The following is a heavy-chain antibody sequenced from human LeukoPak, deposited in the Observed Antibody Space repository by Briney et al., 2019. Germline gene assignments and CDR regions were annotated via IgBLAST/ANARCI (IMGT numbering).Heavy chain of an antibody. CDR2: IYYSGST. J-gene: IGHJ4*02. D-gene: IGHD1-26*01. CDR1: GYSISSGYY. V-gene: IGHV4-38-2*01. Sequence: SETLSLTCAVSGYSISSGYYWGWIRQPPGKGLERIGSIYYSGSTYYNPSLKSRVTISVDTSKNQFSLKLSSVTAADTAVYYCASGSVGATQNWGQGTLVTVSS. CDR3: ASGSVGATQN.